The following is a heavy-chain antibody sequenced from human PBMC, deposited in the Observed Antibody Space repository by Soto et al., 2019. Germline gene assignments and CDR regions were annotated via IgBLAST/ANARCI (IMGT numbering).Heavy chain of an antibody. CDR3: AKDLSWGQCDY. J-gene: IGHJ4*02. Sequence: EVQLVESGGGLVQPGGSLRLSCAASGFTFSSYWMHWVRQDAGMGLLWVSSIKTDGTVTQYADSVKGRFTVSRDNAKNTLYLQMNSLRAEDTAVYYCAKDLSWGQCDYWGQGALVTVSS. D-gene: IGHD3-16*01. V-gene: IGHV3-74*03. CDR1: GFTFSSYW. CDR2: IKTDGTVT.